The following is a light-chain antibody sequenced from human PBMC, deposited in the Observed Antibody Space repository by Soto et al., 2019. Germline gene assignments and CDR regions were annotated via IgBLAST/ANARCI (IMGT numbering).Light chain of an antibody. J-gene: IGKJ4*01. CDR1: QNINTW. V-gene: IGKV1D-12*01. CDR3: QQADSFPLT. Sequence: DLQMTPSPSSVSASVGDKVMITCRASQNINTWLAWYQQKPGEAPKLLIFAASRLEKAVPSRFSGSGSVTDFTLTISDLQTEDFATYYCQQADSFPLTFGGGTKVEIK. CDR2: AAS.